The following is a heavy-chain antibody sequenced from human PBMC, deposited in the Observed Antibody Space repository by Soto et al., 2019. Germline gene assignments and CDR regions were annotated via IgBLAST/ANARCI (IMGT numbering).Heavy chain of an antibody. D-gene: IGHD6-13*01. CDR2: IWHDGTKT. CDR1: GFIFSSHA. CDR3: GRADRAMGAAGED. Sequence: QVQLVESGGGVVQPGRSLRLSCAASGFIFSSHAMHWFRRPPGKGLEWVAEIWHDGTKTYYADSVKGRFTISRDSPKNTLYLDMNNLRAEDTAVYHCGRADRAMGAAGEDWGQGTGVSFSS. V-gene: IGHV3-33*01. J-gene: IGHJ4*02.